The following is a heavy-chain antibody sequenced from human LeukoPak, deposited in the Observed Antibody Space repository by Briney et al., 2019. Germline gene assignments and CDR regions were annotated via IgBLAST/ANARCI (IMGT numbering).Heavy chain of an antibody. V-gene: IGHV4-39*01. CDR1: GGSVSSNNYY. CDR2: IYYGGYT. Sequence: PSETLSLTCTVSGGSVSSNNYYWGWIRQPPGKGLEWIGSIYYGGYTYYNPSLKSRVTISVDTSKNQFSLKLSSVTAADTAIYYCQSRFLEWLLDYWGQGTLVTVSS. D-gene: IGHD3-3*01. J-gene: IGHJ4*02. CDR3: QSRFLEWLLDY.